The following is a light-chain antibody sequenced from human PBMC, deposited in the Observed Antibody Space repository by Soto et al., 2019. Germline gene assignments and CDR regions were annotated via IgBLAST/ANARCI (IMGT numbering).Light chain of an antibody. CDR1: QSLLHSNGYDY. V-gene: IGKV2-28*01. Sequence: DIVMTQSPLSLPVTPGEPASISCRSSQSLLHSNGYDYLDWYLQKPGQSTQLLIYLGSNRASGVPDWFSGSGSGTDFTRKISRVEAEDVGVYYCMQALQTPGTFGGGTKVEIK. J-gene: IGKJ4*01. CDR3: MQALQTPGT. CDR2: LGS.